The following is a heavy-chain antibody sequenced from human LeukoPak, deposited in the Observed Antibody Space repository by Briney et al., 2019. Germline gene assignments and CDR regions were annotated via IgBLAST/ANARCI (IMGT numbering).Heavy chain of an antibody. Sequence: ASVKVSCKASGYTFTGYYMHWVRQAPGQGLEWMGWINPNSGGTNYAQKSQGRVTMTRDTSISTAYMELSRLRSDDTAVYYCARETVQLERRGWFDPWGQGTLVTVSS. CDR3: ARETVQLERRGWFDP. V-gene: IGHV1-2*02. CDR1: GYTFTGYY. CDR2: INPNSGGT. D-gene: IGHD1-1*01. J-gene: IGHJ5*02.